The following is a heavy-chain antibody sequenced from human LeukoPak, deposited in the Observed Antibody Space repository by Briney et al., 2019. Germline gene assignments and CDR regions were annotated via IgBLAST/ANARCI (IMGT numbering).Heavy chain of an antibody. CDR1: GFTFSTYA. D-gene: IGHD2/OR15-2a*01. CDR2: IRGSGDST. J-gene: IGHJ4*02. Sequence: PGGSLRLSCSASGFTFSTYAMSWLRQPPGEGLVWGSSIRGSGDSTYYAESVKGRFTISRDNSKNTLYLQMNSLRAEDTAVYYCAKRFRGTSGLYYFDSWGQGTLVTVSS. V-gene: IGHV3-23*01. CDR3: AKRFRGTSGLYYFDS.